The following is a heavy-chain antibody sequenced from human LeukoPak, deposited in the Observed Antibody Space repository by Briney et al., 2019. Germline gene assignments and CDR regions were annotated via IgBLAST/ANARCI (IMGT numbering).Heavy chain of an antibody. J-gene: IGHJ5*02. Sequence: SETLSLTCTVSGGSISSHYWSWIRQPPGKGLEWIGYIYYSGSTNYNPSLKSRVTISVDTSKNQFSLKLSSVTAADTAVYYCARVGYWRSTSCYSGWFDPWGQGTLVTVSS. D-gene: IGHD2-2*03. CDR1: GGSISSHY. CDR3: ARVGYWRSTSCYSGWFDP. V-gene: IGHV4-59*11. CDR2: IYYSGST.